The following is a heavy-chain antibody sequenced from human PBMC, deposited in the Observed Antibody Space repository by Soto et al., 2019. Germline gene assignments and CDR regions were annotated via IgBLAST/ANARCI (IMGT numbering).Heavy chain of an antibody. J-gene: IGHJ6*02. D-gene: IGHD5-12*01. CDR3: AKEHDADSGSGSMYYYYYGVDV. CDR1: GFTFSSYG. Sequence: QVQLVESGGGVVQPGRSLRLSCAASGFTFSSYGMHWVRQAPGKGLEWVAVISYDGSNKYYADSVKGRFTISRDNSKNTLYLQMNSLRAEDTAVYYCAKEHDADSGSGSMYYYYYGVDVWGQGTTVTVSS. V-gene: IGHV3-30*18. CDR2: ISYDGSNK.